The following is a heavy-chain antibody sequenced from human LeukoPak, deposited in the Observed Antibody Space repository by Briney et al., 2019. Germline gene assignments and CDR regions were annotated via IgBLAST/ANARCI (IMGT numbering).Heavy chain of an antibody. CDR2: IYYSGST. J-gene: IGHJ4*02. V-gene: IGHV4-59*05. Sequence: PSETLSLTCTVSGGSISSYYWSWIWQPPGKGLEWIGSIYYSGSTYYNPSLKSRVTTSVDTSKNQFSLKLSSVTAADTAVYYCARLYGYYDSSGYYHYFDYWGQGTLVTVSS. D-gene: IGHD3-22*01. CDR1: GGSISSYY. CDR3: ARLYGYYDSSGYYHYFDY.